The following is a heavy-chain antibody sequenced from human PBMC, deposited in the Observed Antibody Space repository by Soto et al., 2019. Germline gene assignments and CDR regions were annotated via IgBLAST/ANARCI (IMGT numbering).Heavy chain of an antibody. Sequence: QIQLVQAGAEVKKPGASVKVSCRASGYTFTNSGISWVRQAPGQGLEWMGWINTYNGNTHYTQKLQGRVTMTTDTSTRTAYIELRSLRSDDTAVYYCARDPMTGYLQFDYWGQGTLVTVSS. CDR2: INTYNGNT. D-gene: IGHD3-9*01. J-gene: IGHJ4*02. V-gene: IGHV1-18*01. CDR3: ARDPMTGYLQFDY. CDR1: GYTFTNSG.